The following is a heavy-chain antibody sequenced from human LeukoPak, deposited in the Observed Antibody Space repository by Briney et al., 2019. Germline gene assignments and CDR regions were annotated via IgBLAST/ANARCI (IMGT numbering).Heavy chain of an antibody. CDR3: ARLKFDVLTGYYEALDY. Sequence: SETLSLTCTVSGDSLIDFYWSWIRQPPGKGLEWIGYIYYSGTTNYNPSLKSRVTMSVDTSKNQFSLNLRSVTAADTAVYHCARLKFDVLTGYYEALDYWGQGTLVTASS. J-gene: IGHJ4*02. V-gene: IGHV4-59*08. CDR1: GDSLIDFY. D-gene: IGHD3-9*01. CDR2: IYYSGTT.